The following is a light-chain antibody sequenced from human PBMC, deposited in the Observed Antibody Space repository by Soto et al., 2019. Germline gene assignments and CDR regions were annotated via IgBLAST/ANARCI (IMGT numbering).Light chain of an antibody. CDR2: SNN. V-gene: IGLV1-44*01. CDR1: SSNIGSNT. Sequence: QSVLTQPPSASGTPGQRVTISCSGSSSNIGSNTVNWYQQLPGTAPKLLIYSNNQRPSGVPDRFSGSRSGTSASLAISGLQSEDEGDYYCAAWDDSMNGRGVVGGGTKLTVL. J-gene: IGLJ3*02. CDR3: AAWDDSMNGRGV.